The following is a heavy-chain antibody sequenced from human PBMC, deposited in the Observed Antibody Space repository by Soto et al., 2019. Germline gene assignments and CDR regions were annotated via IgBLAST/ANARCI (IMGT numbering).Heavy chain of an antibody. Sequence: GGSLRLSCASSGFTFSSYAMNWVRQAPGKGLEWVSAISGSGGSTFYAGSVKGRFTISRDNSKNTLYLQMNSLRAEDTALYYCAKDPYSTSVPYYFDSWGQGTLVTVSS. CDR1: GFTFSSYA. CDR3: AKDPYSTSVPYYFDS. V-gene: IGHV3-23*01. CDR2: ISGSGGST. D-gene: IGHD2-15*01. J-gene: IGHJ4*02.